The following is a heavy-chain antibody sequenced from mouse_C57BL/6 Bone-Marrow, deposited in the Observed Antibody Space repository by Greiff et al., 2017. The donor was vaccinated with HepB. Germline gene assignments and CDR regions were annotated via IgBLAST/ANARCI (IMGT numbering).Heavy chain of an antibody. CDR2: IYPGNSDT. Sequence: VQLQQSGTVLARPGASVKMSCKTSGYTFTSYWMHWVKQRPGQGLEWIGAIYPGNSDTSYNQKFKGKAKLTAVTSASTAYMELSSLKNEDSAVYYCTRVDGYYVGYYYAMDYWGQGTSVAVSS. D-gene: IGHD2-3*01. J-gene: IGHJ4*01. CDR1: GYTFTSYW. V-gene: IGHV1-5*01. CDR3: TRVDGYYVGYYYAMDY.